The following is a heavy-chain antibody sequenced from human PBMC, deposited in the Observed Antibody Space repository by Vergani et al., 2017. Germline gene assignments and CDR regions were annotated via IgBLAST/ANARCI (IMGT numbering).Heavy chain of an antibody. V-gene: IGHV3-21*01. J-gene: IGHJ4*02. D-gene: IGHD3-3*01. Sequence: EVQLVESGGGLVKPGGSLRLSCAASGFTFSSYSMNWVRQAPGKGLEWVSSISSSSSYIYYADSVKGRFTISRDNAKNSLYLQMNSLRAEDTAVYYCAREGDSNTIFGVVRHFDYWGQGTLVTVSS. CDR3: AREGDSNTIFGVVRHFDY. CDR2: ISSSSSYI. CDR1: GFTFSSYS.